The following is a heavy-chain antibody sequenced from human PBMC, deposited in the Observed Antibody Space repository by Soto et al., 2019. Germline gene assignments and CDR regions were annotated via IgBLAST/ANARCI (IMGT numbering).Heavy chain of an antibody. V-gene: IGHV4-34*01. D-gene: IGHD5-18*01. CDR2: INHSGST. J-gene: IGHJ4*02. Sequence: QVQLQQWGAGLLKPSETLSLTCAVYGGSFSGYYWSWIRQPPGKGLEWIGEINHSGSTNYNPSLKSRVTISVDTSKNQFSLKLSSVTAADTAVYYCASGAPRRTYAAMVTGVDYWGQGTLVTVSS. CDR3: ASGAPRRTYAAMVTGVDY. CDR1: GGSFSGYY.